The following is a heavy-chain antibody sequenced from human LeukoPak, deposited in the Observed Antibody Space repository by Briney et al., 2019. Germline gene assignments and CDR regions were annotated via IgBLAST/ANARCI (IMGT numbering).Heavy chain of an antibody. Sequence: PSETLSLTCTVSGGSISSYYWRWIRQPPGKGLEWIGYIYYSGSTNYNPSLKSRVTISVDTSKNQFCLKLSSVTAADTAVYYCARDIKYCSGGSCYATKNSNYYYYMDVWGKGTTVTVSS. CDR1: GGSISSYY. V-gene: IGHV4-59*01. J-gene: IGHJ6*03. CDR3: ARDIKYCSGGSCYATKNSNYYYYMDV. D-gene: IGHD2-15*01. CDR2: IYYSGST.